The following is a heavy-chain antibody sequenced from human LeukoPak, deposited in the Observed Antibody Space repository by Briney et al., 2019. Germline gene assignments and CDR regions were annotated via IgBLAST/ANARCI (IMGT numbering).Heavy chain of an antibody. V-gene: IGHV4-61*05. CDR1: GGSISSSSYY. CDR2: IYTSGST. CDR3: AKVRQWLVREAYYFDY. D-gene: IGHD6-19*01. J-gene: IGHJ4*02. Sequence: SETLSLTCTVSGGSISSSSYYWGWIRQPPGKGLEWIGRIYTSGSTNYNPSLKSRVTMSVDTSKNQFSLKLSSVTAADTAVYYCAKVRQWLVREAYYFDYWGQGTLITVSS.